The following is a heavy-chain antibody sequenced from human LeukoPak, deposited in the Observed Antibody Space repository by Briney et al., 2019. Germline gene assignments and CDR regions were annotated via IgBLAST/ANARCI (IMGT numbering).Heavy chain of an antibody. CDR3: ARSMTTAPVDAFDI. CDR2: ISAYNGNT. CDR1: GYTFISYD. D-gene: IGHD4-17*01. Sequence: ASVKVSCKASGYTFISYDINWVRQATGQGLEWMGWISAYNGNTNYAQKLQGRVTMPADTSTSKAYMELRSLRSDDTAVYYCARSMTTAPVDAFDIWGQGTMVTVSS. V-gene: IGHV1-18*01. J-gene: IGHJ3*02.